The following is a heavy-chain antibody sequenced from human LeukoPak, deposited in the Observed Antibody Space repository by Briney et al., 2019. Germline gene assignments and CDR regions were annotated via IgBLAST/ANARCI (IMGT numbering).Heavy chain of an antibody. Sequence: GGSLRLSCAASGFIFSNNEMNWVRQAPGKGLEWVSYISSRGDIIYYADSAKGRFTISRDNAKDSLYLQMNNLRAEDTAVYYCAREWGDGYNDFDYWGQGTLVTVSS. CDR3: AREWGDGYNDFDY. CDR2: ISSRGDII. J-gene: IGHJ4*02. V-gene: IGHV3-48*03. CDR1: GFIFSNNE. D-gene: IGHD5-24*01.